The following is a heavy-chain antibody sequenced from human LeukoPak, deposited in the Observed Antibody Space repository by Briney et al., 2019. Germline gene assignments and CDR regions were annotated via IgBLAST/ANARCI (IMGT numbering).Heavy chain of an antibody. V-gene: IGHV1-2*06. Sequence: ASVKVSCKASEYTLTGYYMHWVRQAPGQGLEWMGRINPNSGGTNYAQKFQGRVTMTRDTSISTAYMELSRLRSDDTAVYYCARAGWYDLSGGSEYWGQGTLVTVSS. CDR3: ARAGWYDLSGGSEY. D-gene: IGHD6-19*01. CDR1: EYTLTGYY. J-gene: IGHJ4*02. CDR2: INPNSGGT.